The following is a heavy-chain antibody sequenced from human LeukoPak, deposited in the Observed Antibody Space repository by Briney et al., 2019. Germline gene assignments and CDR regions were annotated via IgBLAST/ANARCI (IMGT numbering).Heavy chain of an antibody. J-gene: IGHJ4*02. Sequence: SETPSLTCAVYGGSFSGYYWSWIRQPPGKGLEWIGEINHSGSTNYNPSLKSRVTTSVDTSKKQFSLKLSSVTAADTAVYYCARGQSSVVTDIPYYFDYWGRGTVVTVSS. CDR2: INHSGST. V-gene: IGHV4-34*01. D-gene: IGHD2-21*02. CDR1: GGSFSGYY. CDR3: ARGQSSVVTDIPYYFDY.